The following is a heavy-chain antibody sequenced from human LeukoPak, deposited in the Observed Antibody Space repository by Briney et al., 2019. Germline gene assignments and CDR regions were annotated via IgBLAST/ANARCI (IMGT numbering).Heavy chain of an antibody. CDR1: GGSISSSNW. Sequence: RPSGTLSPTCAVSGGSISSSNWWSWVRQPPGKGLEWIGEIYHSGSTYYNPSLKSRVTISVDTSKNQFSLKLSSVTAADTAVYYCARDFAGSFDPWGQGTLVTVSS. CDR3: ARDFAGSFDP. V-gene: IGHV4-4*02. J-gene: IGHJ5*02. D-gene: IGHD1-1*01. CDR2: IYHSGST.